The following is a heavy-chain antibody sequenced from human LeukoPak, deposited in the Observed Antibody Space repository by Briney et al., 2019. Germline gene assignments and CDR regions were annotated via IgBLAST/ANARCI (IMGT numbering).Heavy chain of an antibody. CDR1: GYTFTNYY. CDR3: ARIRDGYNAAYDI. J-gene: IGHJ3*02. CDR2: ISPSGAST. D-gene: IGHD5-24*01. Sequence: ASVKVSCKASGYTFTNYYMHWVRQAPGQGLEWMGMISPSGASTSYAQKFQGRVTLTRDTSTSTVYMELSSLRSEDTAIYYCARIRDGYNAAYDIWGQGTVVTVPS. V-gene: IGHV1-46*01.